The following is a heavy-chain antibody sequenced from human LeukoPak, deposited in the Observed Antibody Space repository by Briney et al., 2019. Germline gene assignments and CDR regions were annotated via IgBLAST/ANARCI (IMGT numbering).Heavy chain of an antibody. CDR1: GFTFSSYA. J-gene: IGHJ5*02. CDR2: ISYDGSNK. D-gene: IGHD2-8*01. Sequence: GGSLRLSCAASGFTFSSYAMHWVRQAPGKGLEWVAVISYDGSNKYYADSVKGRFTISRDNSKNTLYLQMNSLRAEDTAVYYCARDRLMGKNWFDPWGQGTLVTVSS. V-gene: IGHV3-30-3*01. CDR3: ARDRLMGKNWFDP.